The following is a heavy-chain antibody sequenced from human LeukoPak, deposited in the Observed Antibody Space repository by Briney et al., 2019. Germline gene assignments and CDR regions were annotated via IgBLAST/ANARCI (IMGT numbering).Heavy chain of an antibody. V-gene: IGHV3-33*01. CDR2: IWYDGSNK. D-gene: IGHD1-7*01. J-gene: IGHJ4*02. CDR3: ARDSWNYGLLDS. CDR1: RXTFSTYG. Sequence: PGGSLRLSCAASRXTFSTYGIHWVRQAPGKGLEWVGVIWYDGSNKYYAVSVKGRFTIFRDNSKNTLYLQMNSLRAEDTTVYYCARDSWNYGLLDSWGQGTLVTVSS.